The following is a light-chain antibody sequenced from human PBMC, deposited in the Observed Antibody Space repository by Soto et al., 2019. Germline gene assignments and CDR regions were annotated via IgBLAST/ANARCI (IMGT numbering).Light chain of an antibody. Sequence: VVLTQSLVTLSLSPGERATLSGRATQSVSSYLAWYQQKPGQAPRLLIYDISNRATGIPAKFSGSGSGTDFTLTISSLEPEDSAVYYCQQRSNSPPWITFGQGTRLEIK. CDR1: QSVSSY. CDR3: QQRSNSPPWIT. CDR2: DIS. V-gene: IGKV3-11*01. J-gene: IGKJ5*01.